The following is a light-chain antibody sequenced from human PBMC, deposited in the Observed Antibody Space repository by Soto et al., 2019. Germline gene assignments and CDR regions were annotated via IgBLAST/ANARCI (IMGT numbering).Light chain of an antibody. CDR2: RDS. CDR3: AAWDDSLRGGV. Sequence: QSVLTQPTSASGTPGQRVTISCSESSSSIGSNYIYWYQQLPGTAPKLLIYRDSQRPSGVPDRFSGSKSGTSASLAISGLRSEDEADYYCAAWDDSLRGGVFGGGTKLTVL. J-gene: IGLJ3*02. V-gene: IGLV1-47*01. CDR1: SSSIGSNY.